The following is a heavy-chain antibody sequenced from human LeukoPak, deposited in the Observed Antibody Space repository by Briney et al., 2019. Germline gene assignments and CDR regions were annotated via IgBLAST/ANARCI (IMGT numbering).Heavy chain of an antibody. CDR1: GGSFSGYY. V-gene: IGHV4-34*01. CDR3: ARGNTFGGVIAYYYYYYYMDV. D-gene: IGHD3-16*02. CDR2: INHSGST. Sequence: SETLSLTCAVYGGSFSGYYWSWIRQPPGKGLERIGEINHSGSTNYNPSLKSRVTISVDTSKNQFSLKLSSVTAADTAVYYCARGNTFGGVIAYYYYYYYMDVWGKGTTVTVSS. J-gene: IGHJ6*03.